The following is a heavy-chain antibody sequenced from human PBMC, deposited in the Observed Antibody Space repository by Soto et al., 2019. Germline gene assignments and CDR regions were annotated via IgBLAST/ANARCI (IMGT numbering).Heavy chain of an antibody. CDR1: GYTFTSYG. J-gene: IGHJ6*02. V-gene: IGHV1-18*01. D-gene: IGHD3-10*01. CDR2: ISAYNGNT. Sequence: QVQLVQSGAEVKKPGASVKVSCKASGYTFTSYGISWVRQAPGQGLEWMGWISAYNGNTNYAQKIQGRVTMTTDTSTSTAYMELRSLRSDDTAVYYCARAAPYYYGSGSWADYYYGMDVWGQGTTVTVSS. CDR3: ARAAPYYYGSGSWADYYYGMDV.